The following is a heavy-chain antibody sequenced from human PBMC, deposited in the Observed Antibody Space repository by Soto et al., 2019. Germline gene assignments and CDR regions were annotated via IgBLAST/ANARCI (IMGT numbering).Heavy chain of an antibody. CDR1: GGSISSAGYY. V-gene: IGHV4-61*08. J-gene: IGHJ6*02. Sequence: DTLCLTGTVSGGSISSAGYYWSWIRQHRGKGLEWIGYIYYSGSTKSNPSLNNLVTISVDTSRNQVSLKLSSVTAADSAVYFCARARYQLLHPYYYGMDVWGQGTTVTVSS. D-gene: IGHD2-2*01. CDR2: IYYSGST. CDR3: ARARYQLLHPYYYGMDV.